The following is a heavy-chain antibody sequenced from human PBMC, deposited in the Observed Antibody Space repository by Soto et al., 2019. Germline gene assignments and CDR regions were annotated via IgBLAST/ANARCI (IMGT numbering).Heavy chain of an antibody. D-gene: IGHD5-18*01. CDR3: ARPLGPPAQPNPFDY. CDR1: GYTFTDYY. CDR2: IDPNGGGA. Sequence: ASVKVSCKASGYTFTDYYLHWVRQGPGQGLEWMGWIDPNGGGANYAQKFQGRVTMTRDRSTTTASMELYILNSDDTAAYHSARPLGPPAQPNPFDYWGQGALVTVSS. J-gene: IGHJ4*02. V-gene: IGHV1-2*02.